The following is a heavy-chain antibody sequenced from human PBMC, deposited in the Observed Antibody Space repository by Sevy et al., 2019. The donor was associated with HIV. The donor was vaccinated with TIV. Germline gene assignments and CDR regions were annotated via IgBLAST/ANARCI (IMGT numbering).Heavy chain of an antibody. J-gene: IGHJ6*02. CDR3: ARDSIPLVQGIIITPYYYGMDV. Sequence: ASVKVSCKTSGYTFNTFGINWVRQAPGQGLQWVGWISAYNGNTKYVQKLQGRVSMTTETFTSTVYMELRSLRSDDTAVYYCARDSIPLVQGIIITPYYYGMDVWGQGTTVTVSS. V-gene: IGHV1-18*04. D-gene: IGHD3-10*01. CDR1: GYTFNTFG. CDR2: ISAYNGNT.